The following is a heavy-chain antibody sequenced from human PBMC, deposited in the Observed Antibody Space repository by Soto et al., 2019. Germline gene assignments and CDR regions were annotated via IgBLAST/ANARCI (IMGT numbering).Heavy chain of an antibody. CDR1: GDSINNNDYY. CDR2: VYYSGST. CDR3: ARMSYYYDKWYFDL. J-gene: IGHJ2*01. Sequence: PSETLSLTCTVSGDSINNNDYYWNWIRQTPGKGLEWIGYVYYSGSTYYIPSLKSRLSMSVDTSKNQFSLKLRSVTAADTAIYYCARMSYYYDKWYFDLWGRGTLVTVSS. D-gene: IGHD3-22*01. V-gene: IGHV4-30-4*01.